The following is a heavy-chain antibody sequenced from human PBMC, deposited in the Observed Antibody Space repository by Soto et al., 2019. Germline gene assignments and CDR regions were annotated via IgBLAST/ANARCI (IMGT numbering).Heavy chain of an antibody. CDR3: ARDGTIFGAIPRMDI. Sequence: PGGSMRLSCSACGFRFSTSTVYLVRKDPGKGLEWVSSITSSSTRNIFYADSVKGRFTISRDNANNILYLQMNNLRVEDTAVYYCARDGTIFGAIPRMDIWGQGTTVTVSS. J-gene: IGHJ6*02. V-gene: IGHV3-21*06. CDR1: GFRFSTST. D-gene: IGHD3-3*01. CDR2: ITSSSTRNI.